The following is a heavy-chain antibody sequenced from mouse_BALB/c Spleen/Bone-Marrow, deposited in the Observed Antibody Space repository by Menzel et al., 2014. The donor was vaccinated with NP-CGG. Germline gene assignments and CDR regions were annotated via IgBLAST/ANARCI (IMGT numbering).Heavy chain of an antibody. Sequence: QVQLQQSGPGLVQPSQSLSITCTVSGFSLTSYGVHWVRQSPGKGLEWLGVIWSGGNTDYNAAFISRLSISKDNSKSQVFFKMNSLQANGTAIYYCARNLGDGYSLAYWGQGTLVTVSA. V-gene: IGHV2-2*02. CDR3: ARNLGDGYSLAY. CDR2: IWSGGNT. D-gene: IGHD2-3*01. CDR1: GFSLTSYG. J-gene: IGHJ3*01.